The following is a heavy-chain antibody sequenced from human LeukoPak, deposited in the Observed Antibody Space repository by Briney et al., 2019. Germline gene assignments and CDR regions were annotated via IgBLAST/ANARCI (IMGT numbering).Heavy chain of an antibody. V-gene: IGHV3-23*01. D-gene: IGHD5-18*01. CDR2: ISGSGGST. CDR3: AKDRRIQLWSGNESFDI. Sequence: GGCLRLSCAASGFTFSSYAMSWVRQAPGKGLEWVSAISGSGGSTYYADSVKGRFTISRDNSKNTLYLQMNSLRAEDTAVYYCAKDRRIQLWSGNESFDIWGQGTMVTVSS. CDR1: GFTFSSYA. J-gene: IGHJ3*02.